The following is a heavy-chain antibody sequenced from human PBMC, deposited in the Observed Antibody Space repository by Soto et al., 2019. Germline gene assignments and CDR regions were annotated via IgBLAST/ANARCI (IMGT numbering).Heavy chain of an antibody. V-gene: IGHV3-9*01. J-gene: IGHJ4*02. D-gene: IGHD2-21*02. CDR1: GFNFDAYA. CDR3: AKDGGHCSGVDCFFDT. CDR2: LKWNGDNV. Sequence: SLRLSCAASGFNFDAYAMHWVRQAPGKGLEWVSGLKWNGDNVGYADSVRGRFTISRDNAKNSLYLQMNSLRVEDTAFYYCAKDGGHCSGVDCFFDTWGQGTMVTVYS.